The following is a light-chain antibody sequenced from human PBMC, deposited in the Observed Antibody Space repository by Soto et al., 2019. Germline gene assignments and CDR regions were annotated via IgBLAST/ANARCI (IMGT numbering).Light chain of an antibody. CDR3: QQYNSYSRT. CDR1: QSISSW. CDR2: DAS. V-gene: IGKV1-5*01. Sequence: DIQMTQSPSTLSASVGDRVTITCRASQSISSWLAWYQQKPGKAPKLLIYDASSLESGVPSRFSGSGSGTEFTLTISSLQPDDFATYYCQQYNSYSRTFVQGTKXXIK. J-gene: IGKJ1*01.